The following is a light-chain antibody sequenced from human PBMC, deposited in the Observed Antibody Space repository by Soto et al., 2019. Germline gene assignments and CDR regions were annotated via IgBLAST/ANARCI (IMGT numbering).Light chain of an antibody. Sequence: DIQMTQSPSSLSASVGDRVTITCQASQDISNYLNWYQQKPGKAPKLLIYDASNFETGVPSRFSGSGSGTDFTCTISSLQPEDIATYYCQQYDNLPRLTFGGGTKVEIK. CDR3: QQYDNLPRLT. V-gene: IGKV1-33*01. J-gene: IGKJ4*01. CDR2: DAS. CDR1: QDISNY.